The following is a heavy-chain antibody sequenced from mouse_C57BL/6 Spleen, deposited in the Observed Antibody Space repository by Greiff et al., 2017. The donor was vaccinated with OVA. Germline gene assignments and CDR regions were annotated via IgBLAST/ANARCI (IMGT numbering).Heavy chain of an antibody. CDR1: GYAFTNYL. Sequence: QVQLQQSGAELVRPGTSVKVSCKASGYAFTNYLIEWVKQRPGQGLEWIGVINPGSGGTNYNEKFKGKATLTADKSSSTAYIQLSSLTSADSSVYFCARSCGFDYWGPGTTLPVSS. CDR2: INPGSGGT. J-gene: IGHJ2*01. CDR3: ARSCGFDY. V-gene: IGHV1-54*01.